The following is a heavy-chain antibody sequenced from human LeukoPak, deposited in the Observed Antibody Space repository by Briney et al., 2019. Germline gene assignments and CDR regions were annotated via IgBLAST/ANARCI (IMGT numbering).Heavy chain of an antibody. CDR1: GFTFSSYA. Sequence: PGGSLRLSCAASGFTFSSYAMHWVRQAPGKGLEWVSFIYSAGNTHYSDSVKGRFTISIDNSKNTLYLQMNSLRAEDTAVYYCARRAGAYSHPYDYWGQGTLVTVSS. CDR3: ARRAGAYSHPYDY. V-gene: IGHV3-53*01. D-gene: IGHD4/OR15-4a*01. J-gene: IGHJ4*02. CDR2: IYSAGNT.